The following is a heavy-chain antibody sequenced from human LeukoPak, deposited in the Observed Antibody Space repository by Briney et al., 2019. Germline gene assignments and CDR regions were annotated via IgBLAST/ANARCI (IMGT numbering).Heavy chain of an antibody. Sequence: SETLSLTCAVSGGSISSSNWWSWVRQPPGKGLEWIGEIYHSGSTNYNPSLKSRVTISVDKSKNQFSLKLSSVTAADTAVYYCARESGGREYYFDYWGQGTLVTVSS. D-gene: IGHD3-10*01. CDR2: IYHSGST. CDR3: ARESGGREYYFDY. J-gene: IGHJ4*02. CDR1: GGSISSSNW. V-gene: IGHV4-4*02.